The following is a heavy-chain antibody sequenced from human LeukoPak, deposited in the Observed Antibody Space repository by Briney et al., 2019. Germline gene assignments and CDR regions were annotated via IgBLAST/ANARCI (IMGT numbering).Heavy chain of an antibody. D-gene: IGHD4-17*01. CDR2: IIYSGTT. J-gene: IGHJ4*02. Sequence: SETLSLTCIVSGGSISGSNYYWGWVRQSPEKGLEWIGSIIYSGTTHYDPSLRSRVTISVDTSKSQFSLRLTSVTAADTAVYYCARDFGDHRIDYWGQGTLVTVSS. V-gene: IGHV4-39*01. CDR1: GGSISGSNYY. CDR3: ARDFGDHRIDY.